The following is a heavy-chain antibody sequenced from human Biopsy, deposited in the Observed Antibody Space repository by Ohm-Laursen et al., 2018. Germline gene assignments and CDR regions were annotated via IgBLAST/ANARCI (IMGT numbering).Heavy chain of an antibody. V-gene: IGHV4-31*03. CDR2: ISYNERT. D-gene: IGHD2-21*02. CDR3: VREPKTETAEAWCFDL. CDR1: GASVKTSGYF. J-gene: IGHJ2*01. Sequence: TLSLTCSVSGASVKTSGYFWAWIRQRPGKGLEWIGYISYNERTHYNPSLTSRLAISFDTSNNRISLQLRSVSVADTAVYYCVREPKTETAEAWCFDLWGRGSPVTVPS.